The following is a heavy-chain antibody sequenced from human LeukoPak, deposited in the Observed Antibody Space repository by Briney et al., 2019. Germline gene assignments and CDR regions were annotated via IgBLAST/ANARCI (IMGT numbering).Heavy chain of an antibody. Sequence: PGGSLRLSCAASGFSFSTSGMHWIRQAPGKGLEWVAFIEFNGGNGGNEYYADSVKGRSTISRDNSKNTVHLQMNSLRAEDTAMYYCVRDGPHWDLDYWGQGTLVTVSS. J-gene: IGHJ4*02. D-gene: IGHD7-27*01. V-gene: IGHV3-30*19. CDR3: VRDGPHWDLDY. CDR1: GFSFSTSG. CDR2: IEFNGGNG.